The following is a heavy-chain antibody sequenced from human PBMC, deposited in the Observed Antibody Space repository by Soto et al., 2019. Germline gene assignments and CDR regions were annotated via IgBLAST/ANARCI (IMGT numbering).Heavy chain of an antibody. J-gene: IGHJ6*02. Sequence: SDTLSLSCAIYGGSFSGYYLSWIRPHPGKGLEWIGEINHSGSTNYNPSLKSRVTISVDTSKNQFSLKLSSVTAADTAVYYCARGQRGYEFWSGYYARGPYYYGMDAWGQGTKVTVSS. CDR3: ARGQRGYEFWSGYYARGPYYYGMDA. CDR1: GGSFSGYY. D-gene: IGHD3-3*01. V-gene: IGHV4-34*01. CDR2: INHSGST.